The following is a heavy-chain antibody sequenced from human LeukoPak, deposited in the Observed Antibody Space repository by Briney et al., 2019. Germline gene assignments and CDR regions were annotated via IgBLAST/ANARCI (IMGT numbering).Heavy chain of an antibody. Sequence: ASVKVSCKASGYTFTGYYMHWGRQAPGQGLEWMGWINPNSGGTNYAQKFQGRVTMTRDTSISTAYMELSRLRSDDTAVYYCARDLYYSSTSCYNWFDPWGQGTLVTVSS. D-gene: IGHD2-2*01. J-gene: IGHJ5*02. CDR2: INPNSGGT. V-gene: IGHV1-2*02. CDR3: ARDLYYSSTSCYNWFDP. CDR1: GYTFTGYY.